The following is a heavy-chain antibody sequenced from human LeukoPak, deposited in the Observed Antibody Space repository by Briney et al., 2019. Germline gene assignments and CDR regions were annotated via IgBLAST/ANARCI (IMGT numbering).Heavy chain of an antibody. D-gene: IGHD3-10*01. CDR1: GGSISSYY. V-gene: IGHV4-4*07. CDR3: AREEGDYYGSGSYLGY. CDR2: IYTSGST. Sequence: SETLSLTCTVSGGSISSYYWSWIRQPAGKGLEWIGRIYTSGSTNYNPSLKSRVTMSVDTSKNQFSLKLTSVTVADTAVYYCAREEGDYYGSGSYLGYWGQGILVTVSS. J-gene: IGHJ4*02.